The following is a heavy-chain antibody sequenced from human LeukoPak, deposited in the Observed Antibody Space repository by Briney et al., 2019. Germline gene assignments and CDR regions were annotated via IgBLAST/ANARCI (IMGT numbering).Heavy chain of an antibody. J-gene: IGHJ4*02. CDR3: ARATYYYDSSGYYYVLHYFDY. CDR1: GFTFSSYA. D-gene: IGHD3-22*01. CDR2: ISGSGGST. V-gene: IGHV3-23*01. Sequence: GGSLRLSCAASGFTFSSYAMSWVRQAPGEGLEWVSAISGSGGSTYYADSVKGRFTISRDNSKNTLYLQMNSLRAEDTAVYYCARATYYYDSSGYYYVLHYFDYWGQGTLVTVSS.